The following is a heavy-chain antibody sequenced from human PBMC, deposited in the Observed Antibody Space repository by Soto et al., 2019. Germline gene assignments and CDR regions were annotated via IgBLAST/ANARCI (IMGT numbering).Heavy chain of an antibody. D-gene: IGHD6-6*01. CDR2: ISTSGSTI. V-gene: IGHV3-48*03. Sequence: SLRLSXAPSAFTLSSYEMNWVRHAPGKWLEWVSYISTSGSTIYYADSVTGRFTISRDNAKNSLYPQINSLRAEDTAVYYFARGGNRAARRVGVMDVWGQGTTVTICS. CDR3: ARGGNRAARRVGVMDV. CDR1: AFTLSSYE. J-gene: IGHJ6*01.